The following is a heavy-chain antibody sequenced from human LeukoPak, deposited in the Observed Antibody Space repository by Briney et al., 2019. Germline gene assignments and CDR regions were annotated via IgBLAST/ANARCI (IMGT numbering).Heavy chain of an antibody. D-gene: IGHD2-2*01. CDR1: GYTFTSYD. V-gene: IGHV1-8*01. Sequence: ASVKVSCKASGYTFTSYDINWVRQATGQGLEWMGWVNPNSGNTGYAQKFQGRVTMTRNTSISTAYMELSSLRSEDTAVYYCARVPTRYCSSTSCSGHWGQGTLVTVSS. CDR2: VNPNSGNT. J-gene: IGHJ4*02. CDR3: ARVPTRYCSSTSCSGH.